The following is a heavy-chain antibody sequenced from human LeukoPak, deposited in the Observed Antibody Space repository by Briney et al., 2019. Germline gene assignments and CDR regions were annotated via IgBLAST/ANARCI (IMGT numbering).Heavy chain of an antibody. CDR2: IKQDGSEK. J-gene: IGHJ5*02. CDR3: ARDRITIFGVVIPNNWFDP. Sequence: VGSLRLSCAASGFTFSSYWMSWVRQAPGKGLEWVANIKQDGSEKYYVDSVKGRFTISRDNAKNSLYLQMNSLRAEDTAVYYCARDRITIFGVVIPNNWFDPWGQGTLVTVSS. CDR1: GFTFSSYW. D-gene: IGHD3-3*01. V-gene: IGHV3-7*01.